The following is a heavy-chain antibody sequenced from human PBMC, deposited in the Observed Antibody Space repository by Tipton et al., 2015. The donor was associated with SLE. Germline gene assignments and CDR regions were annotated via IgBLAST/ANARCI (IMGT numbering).Heavy chain of an antibody. D-gene: IGHD2-15*01. CDR3: ARMGYCVTAPCARDDAFHI. V-gene: IGHV4-59*11. Sequence: TLSLTCTVSGGSISGHYLSWIRQPPGKGLEWIGYIYYSGSTNYNPSLKSRVTISIDTSKNQFSLRLSSVTAADTALYYCARMGYCVTAPCARDDAFHIRGQGTMVTVSS. J-gene: IGHJ3*02. CDR2: IYYSGST. CDR1: GGSISGHY.